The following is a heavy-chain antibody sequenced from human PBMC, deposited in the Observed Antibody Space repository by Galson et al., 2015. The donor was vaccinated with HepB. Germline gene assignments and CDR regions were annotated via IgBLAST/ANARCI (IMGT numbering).Heavy chain of an antibody. CDR1: GGSISSYY. V-gene: IGHV4-59*08. CDR3: ARHEVSAEGGYYDFWSGGSQTKNWFDP. D-gene: IGHD3-3*01. J-gene: IGHJ5*02. CDR2: IYYSGST. Sequence: SETLSLTCTVSGGSISSYYWSWIRQPPGKGLEWIGYIYYSGSTNYNPSLKSRVTISVDTSKNQFSLKLSSVTAADTAVYYCARHEVSAEGGYYDFWSGGSQTKNWFDPWGQGTLVTVSS.